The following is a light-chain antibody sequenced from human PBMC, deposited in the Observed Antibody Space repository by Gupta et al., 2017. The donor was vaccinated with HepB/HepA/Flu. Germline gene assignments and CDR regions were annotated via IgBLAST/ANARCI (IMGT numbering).Light chain of an antibody. CDR1: ALPKQY. CDR3: QSAYSSCTHVV. CDR2: KDS. Sequence: SYELTQPPSVSVSPGQTARITCSGDALPKQYAYWYQQKPGQSPVLVIYKDSERPSGIPERFSGSSSGTTVTLTISGVQAEDRADYYCQSAYSSCTHVVFGGGTKLTVL. V-gene: IGLV3-25*03. J-gene: IGLJ2*01.